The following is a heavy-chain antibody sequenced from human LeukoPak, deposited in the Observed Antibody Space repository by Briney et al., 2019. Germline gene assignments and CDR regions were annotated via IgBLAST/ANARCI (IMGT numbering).Heavy chain of an antibody. J-gene: IGHJ5*02. V-gene: IGHV3-15*01. CDR3: TTDSLTSSSWYQSVRWFDP. CDR1: GFTFNNAW. D-gene: IGHD6-13*01. CDR2: IKSKTDGGTT. Sequence: PGGSLRLSCAASGFTFNNAWMSWVRQAPGKGLEWVGRIKSKTDGGTTDYAAPVKGRFTISRDDSKNTLYLQMNSLKTEDTAVYYCTTDSLTSSSWYQSVRWFDPWGQGTLVTVSS.